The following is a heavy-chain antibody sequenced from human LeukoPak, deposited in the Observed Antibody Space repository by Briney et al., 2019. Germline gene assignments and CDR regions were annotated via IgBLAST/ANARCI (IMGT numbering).Heavy chain of an antibody. Sequence: SETLSLTCAVYGGSFSGYYWSWLRQPPGNGLEWIGEINHSGSTNYNPSLTSRVTISVDTSKNQFSLQLSSVTAADPAVYYCARAPTTTGTPIDYWGQGTLVTVSS. V-gene: IGHV4-34*01. CDR1: GGSFSGYY. D-gene: IGHD1-1*01. CDR2: INHSGST. CDR3: ARAPTTTGTPIDY. J-gene: IGHJ4*02.